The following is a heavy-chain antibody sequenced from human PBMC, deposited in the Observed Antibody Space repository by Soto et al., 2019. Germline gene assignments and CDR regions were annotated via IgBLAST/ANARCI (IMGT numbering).Heavy chain of an antibody. V-gene: IGHV4-30-4*01. Sequence: SETLSRTCTVSGGSISSGDYYWSWIRQPPGKGLEWIGYIYYSGSTYYNPSLKSRVTISVDTSKNQFSLKLSSVTAADTAVYYCARAIRSSGYYYGSSGSFDPWGQGTLVTVSS. J-gene: IGHJ5*02. CDR1: GGSISSGDYY. CDR3: ARAIRSSGYYYGSSGSFDP. D-gene: IGHD3-22*01. CDR2: IYYSGST.